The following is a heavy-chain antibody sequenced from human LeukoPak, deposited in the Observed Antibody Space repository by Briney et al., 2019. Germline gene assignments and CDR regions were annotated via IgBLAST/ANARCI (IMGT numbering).Heavy chain of an antibody. CDR2: INPNSGST. D-gene: IGHD2/OR15-2a*01. Sequence: ASVKVSFKASGYTFTVYYMHWVRQPSGQGLEWTGWINPNSGSTNYAQKFPGRVTMTRDTSISTAYMELSRLRSDDTAVYYCARALPPTYIAIVQNAPYYVDFWGQGTLVTVSS. CDR3: ARALPPTYIAIVQNAPYYVDF. CDR1: GYTFTVYY. V-gene: IGHV1-2*02. J-gene: IGHJ4*02.